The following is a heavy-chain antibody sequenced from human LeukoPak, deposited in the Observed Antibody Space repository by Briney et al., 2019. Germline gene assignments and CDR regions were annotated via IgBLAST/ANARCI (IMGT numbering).Heavy chain of an antibody. V-gene: IGHV3-43D*03. D-gene: IGHD3-22*01. Sequence: GGSLRLSCAASGFTFDDYAMHWVRQAPGKGLEWVSLISWDGGSTYYADSVKGRFTISRDNGKNSLYLQMNSLRAEDTALYYCAKGPKYYYDSSGYYGFDYWGQGTLVTVSS. J-gene: IGHJ4*02. CDR2: ISWDGGST. CDR1: GFTFDDYA. CDR3: AKGPKYYYDSSGYYGFDY.